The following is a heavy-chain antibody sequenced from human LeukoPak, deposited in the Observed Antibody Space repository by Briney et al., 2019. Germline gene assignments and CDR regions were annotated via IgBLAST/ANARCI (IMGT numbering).Heavy chain of an antibody. CDR1: GGTFSSYA. Sequence: SVKVSCKASGGTFSSYAISWVRQAPGQGLEWMGGIIPIFGTANYAQRFQSRVTITTDESTSTAYMELSSLRSEDTAVYYCARDHEVLGLGYWGQGTLVTVSS. J-gene: IGHJ4*02. V-gene: IGHV1-69*05. CDR2: IIPIFGTA. D-gene: IGHD3-16*01. CDR3: ARDHEVLGLGY.